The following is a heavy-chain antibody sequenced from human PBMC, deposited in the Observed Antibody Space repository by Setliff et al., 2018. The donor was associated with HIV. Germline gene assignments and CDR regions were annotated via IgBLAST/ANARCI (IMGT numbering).Heavy chain of an antibody. J-gene: IGHJ1*01. CDR3: ATDPGYSSTWYSESFQH. CDR1: GYTLTELS. CDR2: FDPEDGET. V-gene: IGHV1-24*01. D-gene: IGHD6-13*01. Sequence: GASVKVSCKISGYTLTELSIHWVRQAPGKGLEWMANFDPEDGETFYAQKFQGRLTMTEDTSTDTAYMELSSLRSDDTAMYYCATDPGYSSTWYSESFQHWFQVTVVTVSS.